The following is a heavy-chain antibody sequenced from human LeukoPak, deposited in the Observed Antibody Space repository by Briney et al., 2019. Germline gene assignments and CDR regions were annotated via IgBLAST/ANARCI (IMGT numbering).Heavy chain of an antibody. J-gene: IGHJ5*02. CDR3: ARDMVPAAIPIHNWFDP. V-gene: IGHV3-21*01. CDR2: ISSSSSYI. CDR1: GFTFSSYS. Sequence: HGGSLRLSCAASGFTFSSYSMNWVRQAPGKGLEWVSSISSSSSYIYYADSVKGRFTISRDNAKNSLYLQMNSLRAEDTAVYYCARDMVPAAIPIHNWFDPWGQGTLVTVSS. D-gene: IGHD2-2*02.